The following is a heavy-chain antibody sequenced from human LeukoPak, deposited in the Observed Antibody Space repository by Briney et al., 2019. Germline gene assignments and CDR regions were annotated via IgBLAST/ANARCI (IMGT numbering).Heavy chain of an antibody. J-gene: IGHJ4*02. CDR3: AGGRERVGATYGTNEEADY. CDR1: GYTFTGYY. CDR2: INPNSGGT. Sequence: GASVKASCKASGYTFTGYYMHWVRQAPGQGLEWMGWINPNSGGTNYAQKFQGRVTMTRDTSISTAYMELSRLRSDDTAVYYCAGGRERVGATYGTNEEADYWGQGTLVTVSS. V-gene: IGHV1-2*02. D-gene: IGHD1-26*01.